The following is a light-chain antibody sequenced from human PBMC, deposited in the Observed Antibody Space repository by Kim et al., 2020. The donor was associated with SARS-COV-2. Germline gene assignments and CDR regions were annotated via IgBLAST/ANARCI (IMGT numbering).Light chain of an antibody. CDR2: GSS. CDR1: QSVASSY. J-gene: IGKJ4*01. V-gene: IGKV3-20*01. CDR3: QHYGSSALT. Sequence: EIVLTQSPGTLSLSPGERATLSCRASQSVASSYLAWYQQKPGQAPRLLLYGSSNRATGIPDRFSGSGSGTDFTLTISRLEPEDFAVYHCQHYGSSALTFGGGTKVDIK.